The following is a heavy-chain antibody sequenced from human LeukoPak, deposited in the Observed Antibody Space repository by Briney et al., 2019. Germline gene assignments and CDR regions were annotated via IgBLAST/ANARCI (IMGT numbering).Heavy chain of an antibody. J-gene: IGHJ2*01. Sequence: SETLSLTCAVSGGSMSSYYWSWIRQPPGKGLEWIGYIYYSGTTNYNPSLKSRVTISVDTSKNQFSLKLSSVTAADTAVYYCARLWSSYGYYFGWYFDLWGRGTLVTVSS. CDR3: ARLWSSYGYYFGWYFDL. V-gene: IGHV4-59*08. CDR1: GGSMSSYY. CDR2: IYYSGTT. D-gene: IGHD5-18*01.